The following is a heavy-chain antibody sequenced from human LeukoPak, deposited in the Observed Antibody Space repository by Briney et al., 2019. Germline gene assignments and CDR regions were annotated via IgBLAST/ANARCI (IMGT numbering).Heavy chain of an antibody. CDR2: IYYSGNT. J-gene: IGHJ3*02. CDR3: ARGGGFDAFDI. V-gene: IGHV4-39*01. CDR1: GGSISSSSYY. Sequence: KPSETLSLTCTVSGGSISSSSYYGGWIRQPPGKGLEWIGSIYYSGNTYYNPSLKSRVTISVDTSKNQFSLNLNSVTAADTAVYYCARGGGFDAFDIWGQGTMVTVSS. D-gene: IGHD2-15*01.